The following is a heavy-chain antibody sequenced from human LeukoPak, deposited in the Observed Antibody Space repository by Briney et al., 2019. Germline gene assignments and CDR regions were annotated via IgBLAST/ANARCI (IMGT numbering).Heavy chain of an antibody. CDR1: GDSVSSNSAA. V-gene: IGHV6-1*01. CDR2: TYYRSKWYN. J-gene: IGHJ4*02. Sequence: SQTLSLTCAISGDSVSSNSAAWNWIRQSPSRGLEWLGRTYYRSKWYNDYAVSVKSRITINPDTSKNQFSLKLSSVTAADTAVYYCARITFPYSSSWYGPKGPGSGFDYWGQGTLVTVSS. CDR3: ARITFPYSSSWYGPKGPGSGFDY. D-gene: IGHD6-13*01.